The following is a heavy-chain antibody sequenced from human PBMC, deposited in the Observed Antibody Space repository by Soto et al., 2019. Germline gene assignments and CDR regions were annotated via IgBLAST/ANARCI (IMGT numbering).Heavy chain of an antibody. CDR1: GGSISSYY. Sequence: SETLSLTCTGSGGSISSYYWSWIRQPPGKGLEWIGYIYYSGSTNYNPSLKSRVTISVDTSKNQFSLKLSSVTAADTAVYYCARESTPSYDSTGRSWFDPWGQGTLVTVS. D-gene: IGHD3-22*01. J-gene: IGHJ5*02. V-gene: IGHV4-59*01. CDR3: ARESTPSYDSTGRSWFDP. CDR2: IYYSGST.